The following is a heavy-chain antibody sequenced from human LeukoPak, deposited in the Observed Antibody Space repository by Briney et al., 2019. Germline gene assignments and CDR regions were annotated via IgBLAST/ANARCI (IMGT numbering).Heavy chain of an antibody. CDR3: ARGSRVGPAANDY. V-gene: IGHV4-59*01. Sequence: PSETLSLTCTVSGGSISSYYWSWIRQPPGKGLEWIGYIYYSGNTYYNPSLKSRLTISVDTSKNQFSLRLRSVTAADTAVYYCARGSRVGPAANDYWGQGTLVTVSS. CDR1: GGSISSYY. D-gene: IGHD1-26*01. CDR2: IYYSGNT. J-gene: IGHJ4*02.